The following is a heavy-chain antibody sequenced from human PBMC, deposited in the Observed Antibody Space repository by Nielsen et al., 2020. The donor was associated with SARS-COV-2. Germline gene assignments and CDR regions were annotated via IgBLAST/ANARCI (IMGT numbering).Heavy chain of an antibody. CDR2: IGVTGDT. CDR1: GFTFSASD. J-gene: IGHJ6*02. V-gene: IGHV3-13*01. D-gene: IGHD3-16*01. Sequence: GGSLRLSCAASGFTFSASDIHWVRQSPGKGLEWVAGIGVTGDTYYAGSVKGRLTLSRENAKNSVFLQMNSLRAGDTAVYYCARTDTKGDGFDVWGQGTTVTVSS. CDR3: ARTDTKGDGFDV.